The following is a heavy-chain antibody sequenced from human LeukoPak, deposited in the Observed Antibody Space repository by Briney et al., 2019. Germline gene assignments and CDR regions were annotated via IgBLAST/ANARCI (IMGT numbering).Heavy chain of an antibody. CDR1: GFTFSSYW. Sequence: PGGSLRLSCAASGFTFSSYWMHWVRQAPGKGLVWVSRINTDGSSTSYADSVKGRFTISRDNAKNTLYLQMNSLRAEDTAVYYCARDYDSSGYDSRLDSWGQGTLVTVSS. J-gene: IGHJ4*02. CDR3: ARDYDSSGYDSRLDS. D-gene: IGHD3-22*01. CDR2: INTDGSST. V-gene: IGHV3-74*01.